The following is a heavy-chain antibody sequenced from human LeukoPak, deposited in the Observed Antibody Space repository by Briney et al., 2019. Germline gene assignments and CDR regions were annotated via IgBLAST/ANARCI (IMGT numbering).Heavy chain of an antibody. V-gene: IGHV3-33*01. D-gene: IGHD1/OR15-1a*01. CDR3: ARDGTRPVIFHYPFDY. Sequence: PGRSLRLSCAASGFTFSSYGMHWVRQAPGKGLEGVAVIWYDGSNKYYAASLKARFTFSTDNSKHTLYLQMTSLRVEDTAVYYCARDGTRPVIFHYPFDYWGQGTLVTVSS. CDR1: GFTFSSYG. CDR2: IWYDGSNK. J-gene: IGHJ4*02.